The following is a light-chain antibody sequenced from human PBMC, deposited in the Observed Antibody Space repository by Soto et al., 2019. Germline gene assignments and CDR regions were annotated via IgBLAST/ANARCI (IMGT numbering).Light chain of an antibody. V-gene: IGKV3-11*01. CDR3: QQRSNWPPYT. Sequence: EIVLTLSPATLSLSPGERATLSCRASQSVSNYLVWYQQKPGQAPRLLIYDASDRATGIPARFSGSGSGTDFTLTISSLEPEDFAVYYCQQRSNWPPYTFGQGTKLEIK. CDR2: DAS. CDR1: QSVSNY. J-gene: IGKJ2*01.